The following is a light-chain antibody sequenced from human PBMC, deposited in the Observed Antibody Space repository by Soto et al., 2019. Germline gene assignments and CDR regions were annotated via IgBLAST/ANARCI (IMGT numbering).Light chain of an antibody. CDR1: QSVSSN. CDR2: GAS. CDR3: QQYNTWPIT. J-gene: IGKJ5*01. Sequence: ETVMTQSPATLSVSPGERATLSCRASQSVSSNLAWYQQKPGQAPRLLIYGASTRATGIPARFSGSGSGTEFTLTISSLQSEDFAVYYCQQYNTWPITFGQGTRLEIK. V-gene: IGKV3-15*01.